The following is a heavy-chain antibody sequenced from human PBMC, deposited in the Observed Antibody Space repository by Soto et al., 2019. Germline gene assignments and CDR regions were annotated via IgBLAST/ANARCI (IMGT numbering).Heavy chain of an antibody. V-gene: IGHV3-30*03. CDR2: ISYDGSNK. J-gene: IGHJ6*02. CDR3: ARGGSLRYYYYGMDV. CDR1: GFTFSSYG. Sequence: GGSLRLSWAASGFTFSSYGMHWVRQAPGKGLEWVAVISYDGSNKYYADSVKGRFTISRDNSKNTLYLQMNSLRAEDTAVYYCARGGSLRYYYYGMDVWGQGTTVTVSS. D-gene: IGHD3-16*01.